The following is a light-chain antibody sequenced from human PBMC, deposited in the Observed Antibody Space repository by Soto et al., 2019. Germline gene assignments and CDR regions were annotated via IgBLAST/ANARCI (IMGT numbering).Light chain of an antibody. CDR3: QESYSTPLA. J-gene: IGKJ4*01. CDR1: QNINIF. Sequence: DIQVTQSPSSLSASVGDRVTITCRTSQNINIFLNWYQQKPGRAPMVVISAASNLESGVPSRFSGRGSGTEFTLTISNXQPGDSALYFCQESYSTPLAFGGGTKVDIK. V-gene: IGKV1-39*01. CDR2: AAS.